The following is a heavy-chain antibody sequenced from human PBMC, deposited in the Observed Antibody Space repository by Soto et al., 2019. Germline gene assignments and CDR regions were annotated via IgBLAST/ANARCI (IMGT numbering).Heavy chain of an antibody. CDR2: VNPGDGST. CDR3: ARSYVQNRPIDY. Sequence: DSGKVSFKSSGYTLTAYYIHLVRQAPGQGREWMGIVNPGDGSTRYAQMFQDRVTMMRDTSTSTIYMELSSLRSEDTAVYYCARSYVQNRPIDYWGQGTMVTVSS. J-gene: IGHJ4*02. CDR1: GYTLTAYY. V-gene: IGHV1-46*01. D-gene: IGHD3-10*02.